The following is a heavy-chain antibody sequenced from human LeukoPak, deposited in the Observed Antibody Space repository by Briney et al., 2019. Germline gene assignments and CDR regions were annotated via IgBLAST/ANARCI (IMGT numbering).Heavy chain of an antibody. CDR2: IYYSGST. Sequence: SETLSLTCTVSGGSISSSSYYWGWIRQPPGKGLEWIGSIYYSGSTYYNPSLKSRVTISVDTSKNQFSLKLSSVTAADTAVYYCARHDSVVTAMVDYWGHGTLVTVSS. CDR3: ARHDSVVTAMVDY. D-gene: IGHD2-21*02. J-gene: IGHJ4*01. CDR1: GGSISSSSYY. V-gene: IGHV4-39*01.